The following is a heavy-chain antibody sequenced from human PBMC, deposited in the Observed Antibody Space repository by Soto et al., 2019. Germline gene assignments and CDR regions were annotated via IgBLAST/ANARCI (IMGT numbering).Heavy chain of an antibody. Sequence: GGSLRLSCAISGFSVSSNYLSWVRQAPGKGLEWVSVHYSGGGTYYADSVQGRFTISRDKSNNTLYPQMRRVRAEDTAVYFCARHRHPRGTVGATSPLDPWGQGTQVTVSS. CDR3: ARHRHPRGTVGATSPLDP. J-gene: IGHJ5*02. D-gene: IGHD1-26*01. CDR1: GFSVSSNY. CDR2: HYSGGGT. V-gene: IGHV3-53*01.